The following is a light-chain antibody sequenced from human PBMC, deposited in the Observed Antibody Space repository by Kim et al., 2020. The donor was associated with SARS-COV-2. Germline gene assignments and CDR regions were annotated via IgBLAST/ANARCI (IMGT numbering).Light chain of an antibody. CDR2: QDS. CDR1: KLGDKY. V-gene: IGLV3-1*01. Sequence: SYELTQPPSVSVSPGQTASITCSGDKLGDKYACWYQQKPGQSPVLVIYQDSKRPSGIPERFSGSISGNTATLTISGTQAMDEADYYCQAWDSSSNYVFGTGTKVTVL. CDR3: QAWDSSSNYV. J-gene: IGLJ1*01.